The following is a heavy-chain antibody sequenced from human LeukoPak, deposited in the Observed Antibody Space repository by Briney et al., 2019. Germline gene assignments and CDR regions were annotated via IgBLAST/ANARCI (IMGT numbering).Heavy chain of an antibody. Sequence: PSQTLSLTCAVSGGSISSGGYSWSWIRQTPGKGLEWIGHIYYSGNPTYNPSLKSRFTISVDPSKNQVALKVKSVTTEDTAVYYCASQRGYAYGFDSWGQGTRVTVSP. CDR3: ASQRGYAYGFDS. D-gene: IGHD5-18*01. CDR1: GGSISSGGYS. J-gene: IGHJ4*02. V-gene: IGHV4-61*08. CDR2: IYYSGNP.